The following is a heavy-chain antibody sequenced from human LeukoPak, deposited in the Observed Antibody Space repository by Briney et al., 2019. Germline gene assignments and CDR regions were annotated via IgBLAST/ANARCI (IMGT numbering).Heavy chain of an antibody. CDR1: GFTFSSYG. J-gene: IGHJ4*02. CDR2: ISSSGSTI. V-gene: IGHV3-48*03. CDR3: ARDPVVTDY. D-gene: IGHD2-21*02. Sequence: AGGSLRLSCAASGFTFSSYGMNWVRQAPGKGLEWVSYISSSGSTIYYADSVKGRFTISRDNAKGSLYLQMNSLSPEDTAVYYCARDPVVTDYWGQGTLVTVSS.